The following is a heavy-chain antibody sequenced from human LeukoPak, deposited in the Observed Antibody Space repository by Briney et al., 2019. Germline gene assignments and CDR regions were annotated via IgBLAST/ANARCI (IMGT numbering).Heavy chain of an antibody. CDR3: ARDSNYGMDV. Sequence: GGSLRLSCAASGFTFSSYWMHWVRQPPGKGLVWVSRINRDGSGTSYVDSVKGRFTISRDNAKNTVYLQMNSLRAEDTAVYYCARDSNYGMDVWGQGTTVTVSS. J-gene: IGHJ6*02. V-gene: IGHV3-74*01. CDR2: INRDGSGT. CDR1: GFTFSSYW.